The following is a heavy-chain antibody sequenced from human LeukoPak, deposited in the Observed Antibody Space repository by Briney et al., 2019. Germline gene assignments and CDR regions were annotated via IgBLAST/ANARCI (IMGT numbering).Heavy chain of an antibody. CDR2: INPSGGST. CDR3: ARAVAGGYYYYYYMDV. J-gene: IGHJ6*03. Sequence: ASVKVSCKASGYTFTGYYMHWVRQAPGQGLEWMGIINPSGGSTSYAQKFQGRVTMTRDMSTRTVYMELSSLRSEDTAVYYCARAVAGGYYYYYYMDVWGKGTTVTVSS. V-gene: IGHV1-46*01. CDR1: GYTFTGYY. D-gene: IGHD6-19*01.